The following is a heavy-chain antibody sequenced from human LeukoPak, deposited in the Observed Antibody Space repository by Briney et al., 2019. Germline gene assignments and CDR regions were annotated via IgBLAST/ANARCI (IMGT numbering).Heavy chain of an antibody. CDR1: GGSISSGGYY. Sequence: SETLSLTCTVSGGSISSGGYYWSWIRQHPGKGLEWIGYIYYSGSTNYNPSLKSRVTISVDTSKNQFSLKLSSVTAADTAVYYCARVEYDGIAAAGSLDYWGQGTLVTVSS. D-gene: IGHD6-13*01. CDR2: IYYSGST. V-gene: IGHV4-61*08. CDR3: ARVEYDGIAAAGSLDY. J-gene: IGHJ4*02.